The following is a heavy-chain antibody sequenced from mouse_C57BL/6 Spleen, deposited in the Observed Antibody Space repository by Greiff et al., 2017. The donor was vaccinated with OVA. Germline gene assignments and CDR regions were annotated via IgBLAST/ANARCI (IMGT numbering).Heavy chain of an antibody. CDR3: ANTVVADFDY. V-gene: IGHV1-82*01. Sequence: QVQLQQSGPELVKPGASVKISCKASGYAFSSSWMNWVKQRPGKGLEWIGRIYPGDGDPNYNGKFKGKATLTADKSSSTAYMQLSSLTSEDSAVYFCANTVVADFDYWGQGTTLTVSS. CDR2: IYPGDGDP. D-gene: IGHD1-1*01. J-gene: IGHJ2*01. CDR1: GYAFSSSW.